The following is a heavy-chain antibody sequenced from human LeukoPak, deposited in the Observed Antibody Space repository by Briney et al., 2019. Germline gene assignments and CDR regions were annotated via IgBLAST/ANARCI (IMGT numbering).Heavy chain of an antibody. CDR1: GFTFSSYG. CDR2: ISGSGGNT. CDR3: AKERMTVVTPGIDS. D-gene: IGHD4-23*01. Sequence: TGGSLRLSCAASGFTFSSYGMHWVRQAPGKGLEWVSAISGSGGNTYYADSVKGRFTISRDNSKNTLYLQMNSLRAEDTAVYYCAKERMTVVTPGIDSWGQGTLVTVSS. V-gene: IGHV3-23*01. J-gene: IGHJ4*02.